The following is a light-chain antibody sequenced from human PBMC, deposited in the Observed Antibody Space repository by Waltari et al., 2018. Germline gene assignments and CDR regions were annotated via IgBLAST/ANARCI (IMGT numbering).Light chain of an antibody. CDR2: VNSDGSH. Sequence: QVVLTQSPSASASLGASVKLTCTLRSRHSRYAIAWHQHQPQTGPRYLMKVNSDGSHTKGDGIPERCSGSSSAAERYLTISGLQSEAEDDYYCHAWGSGPRVFGGGTKLTVL. CDR1: SRHSRYA. J-gene: IGLJ2*01. CDR3: HAWGSGPRV. V-gene: IGLV4-69*01.